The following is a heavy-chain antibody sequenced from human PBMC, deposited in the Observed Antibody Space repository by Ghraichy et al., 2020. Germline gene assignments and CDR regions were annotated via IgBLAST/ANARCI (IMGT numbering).Heavy chain of an antibody. D-gene: IGHD3-10*01. Sequence: SETLSLTCTVSGGSISSSSYYWGWIRQPPGKGLEWIGSIYYSGSTYYNPSLKSRVTISVDTSKNQFSLKLSSVTAADTAVYYCARTSRMAEVLWFGESSLAYYFDYWGQGTLVTVSS. CDR2: IYYSGST. CDR1: GGSISSSSYY. V-gene: IGHV4-39*01. J-gene: IGHJ4*02. CDR3: ARTSRMAEVLWFGESSLAYYFDY.